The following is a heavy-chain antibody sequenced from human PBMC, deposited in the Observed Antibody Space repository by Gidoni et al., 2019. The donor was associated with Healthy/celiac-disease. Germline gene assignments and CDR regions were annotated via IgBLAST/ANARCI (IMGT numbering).Heavy chain of an antibody. Sequence: EVQLLESGGGLVQPGGSLRLSCAASGFTFSSYAMSWVRQAPGKGLEWVSAISGSGGSTYYADSVKGRFTISRDNSKNTLYLQMNSLRAEDTAVYYCAKVSRQQLTNYYGMDVWGQGTTVTVSS. CDR2: ISGSGGST. D-gene: IGHD6-13*01. CDR1: GFTFSSYA. J-gene: IGHJ6*02. V-gene: IGHV3-23*01. CDR3: AKVSRQQLTNYYGMDV.